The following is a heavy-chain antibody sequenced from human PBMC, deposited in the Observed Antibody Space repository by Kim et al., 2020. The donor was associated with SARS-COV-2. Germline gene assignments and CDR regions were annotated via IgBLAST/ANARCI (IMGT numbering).Heavy chain of an antibody. J-gene: IGHJ6*02. V-gene: IGHV3-11*01. CDR1: GFTFSDYY. CDR2: ISSSGSTI. Sequence: GGSLRLSCAASGFTFSDYYMSWIRQAPGKGLESVSYISSSGSTINYADSVKGRFTISRDNAKHSLYLQMNSLRAEDTAVYYCARENSHITIFGVVTRIGMDVWGQGTTVTVSS. CDR3: ARENSHITIFGVVTRIGMDV. D-gene: IGHD3-3*01.